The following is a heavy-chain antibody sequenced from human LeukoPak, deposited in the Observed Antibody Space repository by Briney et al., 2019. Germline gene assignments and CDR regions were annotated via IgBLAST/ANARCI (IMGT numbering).Heavy chain of an antibody. Sequence: GGSLRLSCAASGFTFSDNYMTWARQAPGKGLEWLSYISGNGGVIQYADSVKGRFTISRDNAKNLLYLQMNSLRAEDTAVYYCARDLGQYYDTSDNWFDPWGQGTLVTVSS. CDR2: ISGNGGVI. D-gene: IGHD3-22*01. V-gene: IGHV3-11*04. CDR1: GFTFSDNY. CDR3: ARDLGQYYDTSDNWFDP. J-gene: IGHJ5*02.